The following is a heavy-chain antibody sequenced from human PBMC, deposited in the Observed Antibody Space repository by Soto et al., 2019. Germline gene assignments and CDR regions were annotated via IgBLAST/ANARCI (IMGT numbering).Heavy chain of an antibody. CDR2: IYYSGST. D-gene: IGHD5-18*01. CDR3: ARGLVDTAMVTDTNWFDP. Sequence: SETLSLTCTVSGGSISSYYWSWIRQPPGKGLEWIGYIYYSGSTNYNPSLKSRVTISVDTSKNQFSLKLSSVTAADTAVYYCARGLVDTAMVTDTNWFDPWGQGTLVTVSS. CDR1: GGSISSYY. V-gene: IGHV4-59*01. J-gene: IGHJ5*02.